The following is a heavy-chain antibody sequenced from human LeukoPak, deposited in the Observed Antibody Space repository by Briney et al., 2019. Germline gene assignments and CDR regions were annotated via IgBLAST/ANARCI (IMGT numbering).Heavy chain of an antibody. CDR3: ARDEDWPDYRYYFDY. Sequence: VASVKVSCMASGYTFTSYGISWVRQAPGQGLEWMGWISAYNGNTNYAQKLQGRVTMTTDTSTSTAYMELRSLRSDDTAVYYCARDEDWPDYRYYFDYWGQGTLVTVSS. D-gene: IGHD3-16*02. J-gene: IGHJ4*02. CDR2: ISAYNGNT. V-gene: IGHV1-18*01. CDR1: GYTFTSYG.